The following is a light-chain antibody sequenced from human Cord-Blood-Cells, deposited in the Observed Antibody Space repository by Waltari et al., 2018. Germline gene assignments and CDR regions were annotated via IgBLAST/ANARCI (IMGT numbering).Light chain of an antibody. CDR2: GAS. V-gene: IGKV3-20*01. CDR3: QQYGSSPPAT. J-gene: IGKJ3*01. CDR1: QSVSSNY. Sequence: EIVLTQSPGTLSLSPGASATLSCRASQSVSSNYLAWYQQKPGQAPRLLIYGASSRATGIPDRFSGSGSGTDFTLTISRLEPEDFAVYYCQQYGSSPPATFGPGTKVDIK.